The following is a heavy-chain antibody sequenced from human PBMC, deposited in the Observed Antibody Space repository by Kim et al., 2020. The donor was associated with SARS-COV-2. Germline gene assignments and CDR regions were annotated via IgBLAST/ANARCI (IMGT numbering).Heavy chain of an antibody. Sequence: SETLSLTCTVSGGSISSSSYYWGWIRQPPGKGLEWIGSIYYSGSTYYNPSLKSRVTISVDTSKNQFSLKLSSVTAADTAVYYCARRIDSYSSRPNWFDPWGQGTLVTVSS. CDR1: GGSISSSSYY. D-gene: IGHD6-13*01. CDR3: ARRIDSYSSRPNWFDP. CDR2: IYYSGST. V-gene: IGHV4-39*01. J-gene: IGHJ5*02.